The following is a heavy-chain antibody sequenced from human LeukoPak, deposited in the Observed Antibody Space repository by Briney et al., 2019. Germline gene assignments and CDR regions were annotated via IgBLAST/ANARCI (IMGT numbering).Heavy chain of an antibody. CDR3: ARVYYYDSSGYHWFDP. CDR2: IYTSGST. V-gene: IGHV4-4*07. D-gene: IGHD3-22*01. Sequence: PSETLSLTCTVSGGSISSYYWSWIRQPAGKGLEWIGRIYTSGSTNYNPSLKSRVTMSVDTSKNQFSLKLSSVTAADTAVYYRARVYYYDSSGYHWFDPWGQGTLVTVSS. CDR1: GGSISSYY. J-gene: IGHJ5*02.